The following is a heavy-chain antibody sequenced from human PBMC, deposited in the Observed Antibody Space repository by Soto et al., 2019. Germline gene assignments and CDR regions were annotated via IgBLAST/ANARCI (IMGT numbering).Heavy chain of an antibody. CDR3: ARVPGFVAFDI. Sequence: GGSLRLSCAASGFTFSSYWVTWVRQAPGKGLEWVANIKQDGSEKNYVDSVKGRFTVSRDNAKNSLFLQMNSLRAEDTAVYYCARVPGFVAFDIWGQGTVVTVSS. CDR1: GFTFSSYW. V-gene: IGHV3-7*01. J-gene: IGHJ3*02. CDR2: IKQDGSEK.